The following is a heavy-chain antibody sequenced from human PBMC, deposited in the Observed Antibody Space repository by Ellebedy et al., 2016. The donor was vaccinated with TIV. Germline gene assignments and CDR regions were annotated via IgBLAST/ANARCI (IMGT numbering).Heavy chain of an antibody. J-gene: IGHJ4*02. CDR1: GYTFTSYD. Sequence: ASVKVSCXASGYTFTSYDINWVRQATGQGLEWMGWMNPNSGNTGYAQKFQGRVTMTRNTSISTAYMELSSLRSEDTAVYYCARAVRGFGELLPIDYWGQGTLVTVSS. D-gene: IGHD3-10*01. CDR2: MNPNSGNT. CDR3: ARAVRGFGELLPIDY. V-gene: IGHV1-8*01.